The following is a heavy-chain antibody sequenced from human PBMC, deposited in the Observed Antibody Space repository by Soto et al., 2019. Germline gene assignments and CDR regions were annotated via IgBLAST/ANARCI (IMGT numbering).Heavy chain of an antibody. CDR3: AREGSSTIFGVVADAFDI. CDR1: GYIFNGYF. V-gene: IGHV1-2*02. J-gene: IGHJ3*02. CDR2: INSNSGGT. Sequence: ASVQVSCKATGYIFNGYFICWVRQAPGQGLEWMGCINSNSGGTSFAQNFQGRVTMTRDTSTSTVYMELSSLRSEDTAVYYCAREGSSTIFGVVADAFDIWGQGTMVTVAS. D-gene: IGHD3-3*01.